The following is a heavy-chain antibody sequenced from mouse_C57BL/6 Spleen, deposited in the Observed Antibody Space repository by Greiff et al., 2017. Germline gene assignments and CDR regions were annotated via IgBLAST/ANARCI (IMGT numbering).Heavy chain of an antibody. D-gene: IGHD2-1*01. Sequence: QVQLQQPGAELVRPGSSVKLSCKASGYTFTSYWMDWVKQRPGQGLEWIGNMYPSDSETHYNQKFKDKATLTVDKSSSTAYMQLSSLTSEDSAVYYCARQVLLSLYAMDYWGQGTSVTVSS. CDR3: ARQVLLSLYAMDY. CDR1: GYTFTSYW. J-gene: IGHJ4*01. V-gene: IGHV1-61*01. CDR2: MYPSDSET.